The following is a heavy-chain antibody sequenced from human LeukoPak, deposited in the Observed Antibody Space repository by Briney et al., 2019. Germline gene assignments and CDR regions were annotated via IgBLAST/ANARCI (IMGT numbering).Heavy chain of an antibody. V-gene: IGHV3-53*01. CDR3: VRDNGAPSGY. CDR2: IYNDAST. J-gene: IGHJ4*02. CDR1: GFAVRDYY. Sequence: GGSLRLSCAAAGFAVRDYYMSWVRQAPGKRLQWLSVIYNDASTYYADSVMGRLTISRDNSKNTVYLQMNSLRVDDTAVYYCVRDNGAPSGYWGQGTLVTVSS. D-gene: IGHD4-17*01.